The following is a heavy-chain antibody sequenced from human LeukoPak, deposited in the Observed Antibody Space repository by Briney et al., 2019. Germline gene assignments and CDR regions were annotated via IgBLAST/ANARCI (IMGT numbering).Heavy chain of an antibody. CDR3: ARLWGHDSSGYYPYYFDY. CDR2: IYYSGST. Sequence: SETLSLTCTVSGGSLSSYYWSWIRQPPGKGLEWIGYIYYSGSTNYNPSLKSRVTISVDTSKNQFPLKLSSVTAADTAVYYCARLWGHDSSGYYPYYFDYWGQGTLVTVSS. V-gene: IGHV4-59*01. D-gene: IGHD3-22*01. CDR1: GGSLSSYY. J-gene: IGHJ4*02.